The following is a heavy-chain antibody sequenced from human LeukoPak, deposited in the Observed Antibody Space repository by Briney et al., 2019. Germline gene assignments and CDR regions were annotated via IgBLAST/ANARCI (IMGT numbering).Heavy chain of an antibody. CDR2: IYHSGST. CDR3: ARDWGTSFDP. J-gene: IGHJ5*02. Sequence: TSETLSLTCTVSGGSISSGGYYWSWIRQPPGKGLEWIGYIYHSGSTYYNPSLKSRVTISVDRSKNQFSLKLSSVTAADTAVYYCARDWGTSFDPWGQGTLVTVSS. V-gene: IGHV4-30-2*01. CDR1: GGSISSGGYY. D-gene: IGHD3-16*01.